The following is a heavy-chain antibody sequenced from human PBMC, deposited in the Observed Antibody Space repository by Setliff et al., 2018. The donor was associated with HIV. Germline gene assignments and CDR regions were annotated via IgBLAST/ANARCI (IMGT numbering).Heavy chain of an antibody. CDR2: ISYTGST. J-gene: IGHJ4*02. CDR3: AREAAHCSGDTCQFTFDS. D-gene: IGHD2-15*01. CDR1: GGSISSSGNY. Sequence: SETLSLTCTVSGGSISSSGNYWTWIRQRPGKGLEWIGYISYTGSTNYNPSLKRRVTMSVDTSKNQFSLKLSSVTAADTAVYYCAREAAHCSGDTCQFTFDSWGQGTLVTVSS. V-gene: IGHV4-61*08.